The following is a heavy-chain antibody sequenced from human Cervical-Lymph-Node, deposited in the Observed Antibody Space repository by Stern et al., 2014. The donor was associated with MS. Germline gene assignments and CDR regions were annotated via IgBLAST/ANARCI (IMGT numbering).Heavy chain of an antibody. CDR1: GYKFSDYW. Sequence: EVQLVESGAEVKKPGESLKISCKASGYKFSDYWIGWVRQLPGQGLEWLGLIYPGDSDTKYSPSFQGHVTISADKSASSIYLHWSSLRASDTAIYYCARQGLSGGWAFWGQGSLLTVSS. CDR2: IYPGDSDT. CDR3: ARQGLSGGWAF. J-gene: IGHJ4*02. D-gene: IGHD6-19*01. V-gene: IGHV5-51*01.